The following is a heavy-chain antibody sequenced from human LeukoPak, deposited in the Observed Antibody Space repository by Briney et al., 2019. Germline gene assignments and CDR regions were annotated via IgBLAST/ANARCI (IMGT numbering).Heavy chain of an antibody. D-gene: IGHD2-2*01. CDR1: GGSFSGYY. CDR3: AREWSIVVVPAAIPSAFDI. CDR2: INNSGST. J-gene: IGHJ3*02. V-gene: IGHV4-34*01. Sequence: SETLSLTCAVYGGSFSGYYWSWIRQPPGKGLEWIGEINNSGSTNYNPSVKGRVTISVDKSKNKLSLKLNCLTAADTAVYYCAREWSIVVVPAAIPSAFDIWGQGTMVTVSS.